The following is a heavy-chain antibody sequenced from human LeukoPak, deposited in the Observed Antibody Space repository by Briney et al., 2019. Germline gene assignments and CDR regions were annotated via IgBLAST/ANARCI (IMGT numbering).Heavy chain of an antibody. CDR2: IYYTGSS. CDR3: ASLEGPVDN. D-gene: IGHD1-1*01. V-gene: IGHV4-39*01. Sequence: PSETLSLTCTVSGGSISSRTSYWGWIRQPPGKGLEWIGSIYYTGSSYYNPSLKSRVTISLDVSMDQFSLNLNSVTAADTAVCYCASLEGPVDNWGQGTLVTVSS. CDR1: GGSISSRTSY. J-gene: IGHJ4*02.